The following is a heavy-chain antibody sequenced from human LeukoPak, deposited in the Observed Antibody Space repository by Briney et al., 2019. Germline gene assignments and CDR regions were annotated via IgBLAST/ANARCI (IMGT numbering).Heavy chain of an antibody. CDR3: TTPRYSSSWYYFDY. CDR1: GFTFSNAW. Sequence: GGSLGLSCGASGFTFSNAWMRWGRQAPGKGVEWGGRIKSKTDGGTTDYAAPVKGRFTISRDDSKNTLYLQMNSLKTEDTAVYYCTTPRYSSSWYYFDYWGQGTLVTVSS. D-gene: IGHD6-13*01. V-gene: IGHV3-15*01. CDR2: IKSKTDGGTT. J-gene: IGHJ4*02.